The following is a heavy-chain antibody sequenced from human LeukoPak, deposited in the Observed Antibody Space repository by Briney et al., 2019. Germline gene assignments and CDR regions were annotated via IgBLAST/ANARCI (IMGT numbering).Heavy chain of an antibody. CDR3: ATMAGGGFDQ. Sequence: AGSLRLSCAAAGFNVSSKYMSWVRQAPGKGLEWASVIYSGRSTYYAVSVRARFIISRDNSKNTLYLQMNSLRAEDTAVYYCATMAGGGFDQWGQGTLDTV. J-gene: IGHJ4*02. D-gene: IGHD3-16*01. CDR1: GFNVSSKY. V-gene: IGHV3-66*01. CDR2: IYSGRST.